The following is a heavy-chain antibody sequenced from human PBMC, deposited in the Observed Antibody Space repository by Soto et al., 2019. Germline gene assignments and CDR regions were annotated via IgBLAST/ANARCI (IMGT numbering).Heavy chain of an antibody. CDR1: GLTFSNYA. V-gene: IGHV3-30-3*01. CDR3: ARGGVSTRTFDY. J-gene: IGHJ4*02. D-gene: IGHD3-3*01. CDR2: ISYDESHK. Sequence: AGGSLRLSCAASGLTFSNYAMHWVRQAPGKGLEWVAVISYDESHKYYADSVKGQVTISADKSISSAYLQWSSLRASDTAMYYCARGGVSTRTFDYWGQGTPVTVSS.